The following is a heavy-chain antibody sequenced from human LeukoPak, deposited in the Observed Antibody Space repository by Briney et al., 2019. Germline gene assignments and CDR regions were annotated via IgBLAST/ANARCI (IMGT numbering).Heavy chain of an antibody. CDR1: GDSVSSNSAA. J-gene: IGHJ6*03. CDR2: TYYRSKWYN. Sequence: SQTLSLTCAISGDSVSSNSAAWNWIRQSPSRGLEWLGRTYYRSKWYNDYAVSVKSRITINPDTSKNQFSLQLNSVTPEDTAVYYCARGSYYGSGSYFPPFSDYYYYMDVWGKGTTVTVSS. CDR3: ARGSYYGSGSYFPPFSDYYYYMDV. V-gene: IGHV6-1*01. D-gene: IGHD3-10*01.